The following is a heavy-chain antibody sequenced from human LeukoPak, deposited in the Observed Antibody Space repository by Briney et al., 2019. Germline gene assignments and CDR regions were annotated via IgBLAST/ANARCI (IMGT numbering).Heavy chain of an antibody. J-gene: IGHJ3*02. CDR2: INHSGST. CDR1: GGSFSGYY. Sequence: SETLSLTCAVYGGSFSGYYWSWIRQPPGKGLEWIGEINHSGSTNYNPSLKSRVTISVDTSKNQFSLKLSSVTAADTAVYYAVRRSSSTSCYAFDIWGQGTMVTVSS. D-gene: IGHD2-2*01. V-gene: IGHV4-34*01. CDR3: VRRSSSTSCYAFDI.